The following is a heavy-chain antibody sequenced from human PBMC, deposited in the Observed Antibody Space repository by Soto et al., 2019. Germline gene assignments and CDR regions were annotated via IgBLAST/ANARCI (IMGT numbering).Heavy chain of an antibody. Sequence: PSETLSLTCAVYGGSFSGYYWSWIRQPPGKGLEWIGEINHSGSTNYNPSLKSRATISVDTSKNQFSLKLSSVTAADTAVYYCARVSGSYHDGMDVWAQGTTVTVSS. J-gene: IGHJ6*02. CDR2: INHSGST. CDR1: GGSFSGYY. CDR3: ARVSGSYHDGMDV. V-gene: IGHV4-34*01.